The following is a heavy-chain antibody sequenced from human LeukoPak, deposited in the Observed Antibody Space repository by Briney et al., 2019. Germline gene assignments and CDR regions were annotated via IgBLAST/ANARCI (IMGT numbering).Heavy chain of an antibody. Sequence: GGSLRLSCAASGFTFSSYAMHWVRQAPGKGLEWVANIKYDGSEKYYVDSVKGRLTISRDNAKNSLYLQMNSLRAEDTAVYYCAREPVRKRWFDSWGQGTLVTVSS. V-gene: IGHV3-7*03. CDR1: GFTFSSYA. CDR2: IKYDGSEK. D-gene: IGHD3-10*01. J-gene: IGHJ5*01. CDR3: AREPVRKRWFDS.